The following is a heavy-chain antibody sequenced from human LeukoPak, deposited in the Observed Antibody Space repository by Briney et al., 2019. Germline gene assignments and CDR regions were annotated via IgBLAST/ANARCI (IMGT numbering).Heavy chain of an antibody. CDR1: GGSISSGDYY. CDR3: ARAYESSGYRGLGYFDY. V-gene: IGHV4-30-4*01. Sequence: SETLSLTCTVSGGSISSGDYYWSWLRQPPGKGLEWIGYIYYTGSTYYNPSLKSRVTIPLDTSKNQFSLELSSVTAADTAVFYCARAYESSGYRGLGYFDYWGQGTLVTVSS. CDR2: IYYTGST. D-gene: IGHD3-22*01. J-gene: IGHJ4*02.